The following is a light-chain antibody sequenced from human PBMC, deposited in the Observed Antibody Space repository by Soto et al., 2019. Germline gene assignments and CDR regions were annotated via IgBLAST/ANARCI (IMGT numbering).Light chain of an antibody. V-gene: IGKV3-20*01. CDR2: AAT. CDR1: QSIYINS. CDR3: QQYGDSPFA. Sequence: EIVLTQSPSTLSLSPGERATLSCRASQSIYINSLAWYQHKRGQAPRLLIYAATVRATAVPDRFNGSGSGTDFALTISRLEPEDSAMYYCQQYGDSPFAFGPGTKLDVK. J-gene: IGKJ3*01.